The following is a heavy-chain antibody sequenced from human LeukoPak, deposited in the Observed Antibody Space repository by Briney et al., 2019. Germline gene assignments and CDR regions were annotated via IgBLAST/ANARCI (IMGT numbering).Heavy chain of an antibody. Sequence: PGGSLRLSCAASGFDFSNYGMHWVRPAPGKGLDWVSFIQYDGINKYFGDSVRGRFTISRDNSKNMLYLQMNSLRVEDTAIYYCVRSSSSQTAEDLWGQGALVTVSS. CDR1: GFDFSNYG. CDR2: IQYDGINK. V-gene: IGHV3-30*02. D-gene: IGHD2-21*02. CDR3: VRSSSSQTAEDL. J-gene: IGHJ5*02.